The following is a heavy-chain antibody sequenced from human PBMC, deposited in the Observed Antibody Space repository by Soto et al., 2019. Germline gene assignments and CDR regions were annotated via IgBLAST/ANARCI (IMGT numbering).Heavy chain of an antibody. V-gene: IGHV3-21*01. D-gene: IGHD1-26*01. CDR3: GREDGVVGSSSAFDH. CDR1: GFTFSTYT. CDR2: INGRSNYV. J-gene: IGHJ4*02. Sequence: EVQVVESGGGLVKPGGSLRLSCVFSGFTFSTYTMNWVRQAPGKGLEWVSSINGRSNYVYYADSVKGRFTISRDNAKNSLYLQMNRLRAEDTAIYYCGREDGVVGSSSAFDHWGLGTLVTVSS.